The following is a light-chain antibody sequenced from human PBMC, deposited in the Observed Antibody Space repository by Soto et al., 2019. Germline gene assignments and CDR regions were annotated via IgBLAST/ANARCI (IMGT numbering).Light chain of an antibody. CDR3: SSYTISSVV. CDR2: DVS. CDR1: SSDVGGYNY. Sequence: QSALTQPASVSGSPGQSITISCTGASSDVGGYNYVSWYQQHPGKAPKLMIYDVSNRPSGVSNRFSGSKSDNTASLTISGLRGEDEADYYCSSYTISSVVFGGGTQLTVL. V-gene: IGLV2-14*03. J-gene: IGLJ2*01.